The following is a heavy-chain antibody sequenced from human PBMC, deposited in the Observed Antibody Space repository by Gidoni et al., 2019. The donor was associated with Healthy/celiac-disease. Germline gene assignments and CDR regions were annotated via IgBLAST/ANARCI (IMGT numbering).Heavy chain of an antibody. V-gene: IGHV3-64D*06. CDR3: VKDPFTNSLSGGNY. Sequence: EVQLVESGGGLVQPGGSLRLSCSASGFPFSSYAMHWVRQAPGKGLEYVSAISSNGGSTYYADSVKGRFTISRDNSKNTLYLQMSSLRAEDTAVYYCVKDPFTNSLSGGNYWGQGTLVTVSS. CDR1: GFPFSSYA. J-gene: IGHJ4*02. D-gene: IGHD3-16*01. CDR2: ISSNGGST.